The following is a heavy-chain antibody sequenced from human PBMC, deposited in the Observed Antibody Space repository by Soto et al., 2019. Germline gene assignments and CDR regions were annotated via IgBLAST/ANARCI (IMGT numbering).Heavy chain of an antibody. D-gene: IGHD2-2*01. V-gene: IGHV4-39*01. J-gene: IGHJ5*02. CDR3: ARRSGPYASSWFDA. CDR1: GGSISSSSYY. Sequence: SETLALTCAVSGGSISSSSYYWGWIRQPPGKGLEWIGSIYYSGSTYYNPSLKSRVTISITTSKNTRSLELTSVTAADTAVYYCARRSGPYASSWFDAWGQGTLVTVSS. CDR2: IYYSGST.